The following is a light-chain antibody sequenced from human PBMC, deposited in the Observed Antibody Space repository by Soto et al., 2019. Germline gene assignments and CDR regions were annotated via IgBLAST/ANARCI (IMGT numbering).Light chain of an antibody. CDR2: GIS. J-gene: IGKJ1*01. CDR3: QQYVTSSPRT. Sequence: EIVLAQSPGTLSLSTGERATLSCRAIHTISSSYLAWYQQKPGQAPRLLMYGISRRATGIPDRFSGSGSGTDFTLTITRLEPEDFAVYYCQQYVTSSPRTFGQGTKVDI. V-gene: IGKV3-20*01. CDR1: HTISSSY.